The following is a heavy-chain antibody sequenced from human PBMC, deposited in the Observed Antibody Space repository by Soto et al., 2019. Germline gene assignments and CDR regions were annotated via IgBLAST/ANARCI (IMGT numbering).Heavy chain of an antibody. J-gene: IGHJ2*01. CDR1: GFTFSTYG. Sequence: QVQLAESGGGVVQPGTSLGLSCAASGFTFSTYGLHWVRQAPGKGLEWVAVIGYDGKAKYYADSVKGRFTTSRDNSKNTLYLQMNSLRTEDRAVYYCAEEGAHDNWYLDLWGRGTLVTVSS. CDR3: AEEGAHDNWYLDL. D-gene: IGHD1-1*01. CDR2: IGYDGKAK. V-gene: IGHV3-30*18.